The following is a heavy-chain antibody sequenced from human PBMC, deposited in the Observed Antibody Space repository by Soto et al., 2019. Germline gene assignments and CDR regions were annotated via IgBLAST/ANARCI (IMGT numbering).Heavy chain of an antibody. J-gene: IGHJ6*02. CDR2: TVPITLST. D-gene: IGHD1-20*01. CDR3: ARDRSGITGKTRNIYAMDV. V-gene: IGHV1-69*01. CDR1: GGTLSSYA. Sequence: QVQLVQSAAEVKKPGSSVRVSCNASGGTLSSYAISWVRQAPGQGLDWVGGTVPITLSTHYAQKFQGRVIITADEATNTVYMDLSSLRSEDTAVYYCARDRSGITGKTRNIYAMDVWGQGTTVTVSS.